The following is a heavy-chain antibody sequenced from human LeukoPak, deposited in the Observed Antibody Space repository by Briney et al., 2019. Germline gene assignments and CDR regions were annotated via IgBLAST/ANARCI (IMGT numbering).Heavy chain of an antibody. CDR3: AREYGDFDY. D-gene: IGHD4-17*01. CDR2: ISRSGST. CDR1: SGSISHYY. V-gene: IGHV4-4*07. J-gene: IGHJ4*02. Sequence: SETLSLTCTVSSGSISHYYWAWIRQPAGKGLEWIGRISRSGSTNYNPSLKSRVTMSVDTSKNQFSLKLNSVTAADTAVYYCAREYGDFDYWGRGTLVTVSS.